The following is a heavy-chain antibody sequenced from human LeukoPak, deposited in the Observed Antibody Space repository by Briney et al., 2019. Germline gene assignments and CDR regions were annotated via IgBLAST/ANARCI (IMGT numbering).Heavy chain of an antibody. D-gene: IGHD6-13*01. CDR3: AKGKAGYFDY. Sequence: GGSLRLSCEASGFTFSSYGMHWGRQAPGKGLEWVAFMRYYGINKYYADSVKGRFTISRDNSENTLYLQMNSLRTEDTAMYFCAKGKAGYFDYWGQGTLVTVSS. CDR1: GFTFSSYG. J-gene: IGHJ4*02. V-gene: IGHV3-30*02. CDR2: MRYYGINK.